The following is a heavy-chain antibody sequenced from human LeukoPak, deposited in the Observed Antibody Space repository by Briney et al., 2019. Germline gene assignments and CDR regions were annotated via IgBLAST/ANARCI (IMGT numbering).Heavy chain of an antibody. D-gene: IGHD1-26*01. CDR2: ISGSGGST. V-gene: IGHV3-23*01. CDR3: AAGWYSGSTEY. J-gene: IGHJ4*02. Sequence: GGSLRLSCAASGFTFSSYAMSWVRQAPGKGLEWVSAISGSGGSTYYADSVKGRFTISRDNSKNTLYLQMNSLRAEDTAVYFCAAGWYSGSTEYWGQGTLVTVSS. CDR1: GFTFSSYA.